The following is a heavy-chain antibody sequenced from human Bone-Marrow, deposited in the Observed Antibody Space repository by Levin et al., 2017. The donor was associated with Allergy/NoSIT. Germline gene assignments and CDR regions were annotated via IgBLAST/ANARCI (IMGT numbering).Heavy chain of an antibody. CDR2: MWYDGSKE. J-gene: IGHJ4*02. CDR3: ARARYNWNDVCFDY. Sequence: GGSLRLSCAASGFTFSTYVVHWVRQAPGKGLEWVAVMWYDGSKEYYADSVKGRFTVSRDNSKDTLYLQMNSLRVEDTAVYYCARARYNWNDVCFDYWGQGTLVTVSS. CDR1: GFTFSTYV. V-gene: IGHV3-33*01. D-gene: IGHD1-1*01.